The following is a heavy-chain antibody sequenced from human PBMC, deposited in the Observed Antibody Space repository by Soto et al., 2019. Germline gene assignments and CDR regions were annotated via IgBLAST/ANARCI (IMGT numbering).Heavy chain of an antibody. J-gene: IGHJ4*02. CDR2: INHSGST. D-gene: IGHD3-10*01. CDR3: ARRLVRGAPDDY. CDR1: GGSFSGYY. V-gene: IGHV4-34*01. Sequence: QVQLQQWGAGLLKPSETLSLTCAVYGGSFSGYYWSWIRQPPGKGLEWIGEINHSGSTNYNPSLKSRVTISVDTSKNQFSLKRSSVTAADTAVYYCARRLVRGAPDDYWGQGTLVTVSS.